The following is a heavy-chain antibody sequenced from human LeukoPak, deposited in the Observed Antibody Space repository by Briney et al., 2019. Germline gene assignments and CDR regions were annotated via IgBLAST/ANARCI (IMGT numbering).Heavy chain of an antibody. V-gene: IGHV3-7*01. J-gene: IGHJ6*03. CDR3: ARGDLDIVVVPAAMRYYYYYYMDV. D-gene: IGHD2-2*03. Sequence: GGSLRLSCAASGFTFSSYWMSWVRQAPGKGLEWVANIKQDGSEKYYVDSVKGRFTISRDNAKNSLYLQMNSLRAEDTAVYYCARGDLDIVVVPAAMRYYYYYYMDVWGKGTTVTVS. CDR2: IKQDGSEK. CDR1: GFTFSSYW.